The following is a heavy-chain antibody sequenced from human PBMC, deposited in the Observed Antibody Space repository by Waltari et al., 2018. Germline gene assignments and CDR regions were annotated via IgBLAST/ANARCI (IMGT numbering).Heavy chain of an antibody. V-gene: IGHV3-48*02. J-gene: IGHJ4*02. Sequence: EVQLLASGGGLVQPGGSLRLSCAASGFTFSSYSIPWVRQAPGKGLECVSYISKTITTIHYADSVKGRFTISRDNAKNSVYLQMNSLRDEDTAMYYCTRGFASGIHYYWGQGTLVTVSS. CDR2: ISKTITTI. CDR3: TRGFASGIHYY. CDR1: GFTFSSYS. D-gene: IGHD3-10*01.